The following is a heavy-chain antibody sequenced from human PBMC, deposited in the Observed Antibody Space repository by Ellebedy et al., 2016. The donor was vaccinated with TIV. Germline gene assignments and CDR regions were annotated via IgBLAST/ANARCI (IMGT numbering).Heavy chain of an antibody. CDR3: ARETSAVVVDY. J-gene: IGHJ4*02. CDR1: GDSVSTNSAA. D-gene: IGHD3-10*01. V-gene: IGHV6-1*01. CDR2: TYYRSKWYN. Sequence: QTLSLTCAISGDSVSTNSAAWIWIRQPPSSGLEWLGRTYYRSKWYNDYAVSVRSRITVNPDTSKNQVSLQLNSVTPEDTAIYYCARETSAVVVDYWGQGTLVTVSS.